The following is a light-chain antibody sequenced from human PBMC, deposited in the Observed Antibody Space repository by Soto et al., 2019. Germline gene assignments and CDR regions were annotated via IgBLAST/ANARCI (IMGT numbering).Light chain of an antibody. CDR3: QHYNSYSAA. V-gene: IGKV1-9*01. CDR2: SAS. Sequence: IQLTQSPSSLSASVGDRVTITCQASRGISSYLAWYQQKPGKPPKLLVYSASTLQSGVPSRFSGSGSGPDFTLTISSLQPEDSATYYCQHYNSYSAAFGQGTKVELK. J-gene: IGKJ1*01. CDR1: RGISSY.